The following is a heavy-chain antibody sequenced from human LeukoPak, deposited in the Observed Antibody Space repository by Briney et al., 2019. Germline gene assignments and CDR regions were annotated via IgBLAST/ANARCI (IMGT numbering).Heavy chain of an antibody. CDR2: IKQDGSEK. J-gene: IGHJ2*01. Sequence: GGSLRLSCAASGFTFSNYWMGWLRQAPGKGLDWVANIKQDGSEKYYLDSGKGRFTISRDNAKNSLYLQMNGLRAEDTAVYYCAKLVVVTATQWYFDLWGRGTLVTVSS. D-gene: IGHD2-15*01. CDR1: GFTFSNYW. V-gene: IGHV3-7*03. CDR3: AKLVVVTATQWYFDL.